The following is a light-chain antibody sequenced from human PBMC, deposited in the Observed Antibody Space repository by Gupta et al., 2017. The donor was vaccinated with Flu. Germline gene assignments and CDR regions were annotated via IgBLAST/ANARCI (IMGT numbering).Light chain of an antibody. Sequence: QSALTQPASVSGSPGQSIAISCPGTSSDVGGYNYVSWYQQHPGKAPKLMIYEVSNRPSGVSHRFSGSKSGNTASLTISGLQAEDEADYYCTSYTTRSTLVVFGGGTKLTVL. J-gene: IGLJ2*01. CDR1: SSDVGGYNY. CDR2: EVS. CDR3: TSYTTRSTLVV. V-gene: IGLV2-14*01.